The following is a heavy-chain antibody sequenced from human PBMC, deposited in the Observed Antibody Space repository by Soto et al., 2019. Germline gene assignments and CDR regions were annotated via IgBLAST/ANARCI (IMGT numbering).Heavy chain of an antibody. CDR1: GISRSTSGVG. D-gene: IGHD6-6*01. J-gene: IGHJ3*02. V-gene: IGHV2-5*01. CDR3: ARGLAALPVFAFDI. CDR2: VYWNDDK. Sequence: QITLKGSGPTLVKPTQTLTLTCTLSGISRSTSGVGLGWIRQTPGKPLDWLALVYWNDDKHYSPSLKSRLNIATDTPKNQPILTMTNMDHVDTATYYCARGLAALPVFAFDIWGQGTVVTVSS.